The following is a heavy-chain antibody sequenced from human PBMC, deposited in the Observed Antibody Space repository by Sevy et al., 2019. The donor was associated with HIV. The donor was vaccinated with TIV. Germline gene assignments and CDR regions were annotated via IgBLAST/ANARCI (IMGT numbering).Heavy chain of an antibody. CDR3: ARGYSSSIYGMDV. J-gene: IGHJ6*02. CDR2: ISSNGGST. CDR1: GFTFSSYA. D-gene: IGHD6-6*01. Sequence: GGSLRLSCAASGFTFSSYAMHWVRQAPGKGLEYVSAISSNGGSTYYANSVKGRFTISRDNSKNTLYLQMGSLRAEDMAVYYCARGYSSSIYGMDVWGQWTTVTVSS. V-gene: IGHV3-64*01.